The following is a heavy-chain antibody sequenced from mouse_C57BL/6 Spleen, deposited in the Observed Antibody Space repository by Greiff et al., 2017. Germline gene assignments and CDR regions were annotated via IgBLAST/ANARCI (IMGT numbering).Heavy chain of an antibody. D-gene: IGHD4-1*01. CDR1: GYTFTSYW. Sequence: VKLQQPGTELVKPGASVKLSCKASGYTFTSYWMHWVKQRPGQGLEWIGNINPSNGGTTYNEKFKSKAPLTVDKSSSTANMQLSSLTSEDSAVYYCARWRTGYWYFDVWGTGTTVTVSS. V-gene: IGHV1-53*01. J-gene: IGHJ1*03. CDR3: ARWRTGYWYFDV. CDR2: INPSNGGT.